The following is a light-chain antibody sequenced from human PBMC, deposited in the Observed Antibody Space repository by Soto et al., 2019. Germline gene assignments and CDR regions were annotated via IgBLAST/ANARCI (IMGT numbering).Light chain of an antibody. Sequence: DIEMTQSPSTLSASVGDRVTVTCRASQSIGNLLAWYQQKPGKAPNLLISDASKLESGVPSRFSGSGSETEFTLTITSLQPEDFAVYYCQQRGKWPSTFGPGTKVEMK. CDR1: QSIGNL. CDR2: DAS. CDR3: QQRGKWPST. J-gene: IGKJ2*02. V-gene: IGKV1-5*01.